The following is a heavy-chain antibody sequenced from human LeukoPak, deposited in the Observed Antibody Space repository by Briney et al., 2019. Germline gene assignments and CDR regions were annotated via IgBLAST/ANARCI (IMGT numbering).Heavy chain of an antibody. D-gene: IGHD6-19*01. CDR3: ARDRRAVAGTHDY. CDR2: FDPEDGET. V-gene: IGHV1-24*01. Sequence: ASVKVSCKVSGYALTELSMHWVRQAPGKGLEWMGGFDPEDGETIYAQKFQGRVTMTEDTSTDTAYMELSRLRSDDTAVYYCARDRRAVAGTHDYWGQGTLVTVSS. J-gene: IGHJ4*02. CDR1: GYALTELS.